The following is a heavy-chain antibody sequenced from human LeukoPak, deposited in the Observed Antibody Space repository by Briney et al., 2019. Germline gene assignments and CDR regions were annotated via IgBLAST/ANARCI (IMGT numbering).Heavy chain of an antibody. CDR1: GGTFSSYT. CDR2: IIPILGIA. Sequence: GASVKVSCKASGGTFSSYTIRWVRQAPGQGLEWMGRIIPILGIANYAQKFQGRVTITADKSTSTAYMELSSLRSEDTAVYYCASLVSGSLLDYWGQGTLVTVSS. V-gene: IGHV1-69*02. D-gene: IGHD1-26*01. CDR3: ASLVSGSLLDY. J-gene: IGHJ4*02.